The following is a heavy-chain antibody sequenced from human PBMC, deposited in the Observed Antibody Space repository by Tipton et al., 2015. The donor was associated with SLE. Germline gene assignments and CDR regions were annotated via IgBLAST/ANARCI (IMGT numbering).Heavy chain of an antibody. CDR2: TYYRSKWYN. J-gene: IGHJ4*02. Sequence: GLVKPSQTLSLTCAISGDSVSSNSAAWNWIRQSPSRGLEWLGRTYYRSKWYNDYAVSVKSRITINPDTSKNQFSLKLSSVTAADTAVYYCARGVRLWFGESHFDYWGQGTLVTVSS. V-gene: IGHV6-1*01. CDR3: ARGVRLWFGESHFDY. CDR1: GDSVSSNSAA. D-gene: IGHD3-10*01.